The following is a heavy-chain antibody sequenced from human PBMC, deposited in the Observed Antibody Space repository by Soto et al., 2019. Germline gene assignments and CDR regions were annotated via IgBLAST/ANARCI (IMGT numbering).Heavy chain of an antibody. CDR1: VYQLTNYY. J-gene: IGHJ4*02. CDR2: INPNSGGT. Sequence: WXPVEASTRASVYQLTNYYIHWVRQAPGQGPEWMGWINPNSGGTNYAQKFQGRVTMTRDTSISTAYMELSRLRSDDTAVYYCARASSCYKYWGQGTLVTVSS. V-gene: IGHV1-2*02. CDR3: ARASSCYKY. D-gene: IGHD3-22*01.